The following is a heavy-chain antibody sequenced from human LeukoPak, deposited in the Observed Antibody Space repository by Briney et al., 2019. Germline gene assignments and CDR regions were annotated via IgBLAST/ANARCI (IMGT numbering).Heavy chain of an antibody. CDR3: ARQGISSSSWYDHFDY. CDR2: IYYSGNT. J-gene: IGHJ4*02. D-gene: IGHD6-13*01. V-gene: IGHV4-39*01. CDR1: GGSISSSSYY. Sequence: SETLSLTCTVSGGSISSSSYYWGWIRQPPGKGLEWIGSIYYSGNTYYNSSLKSRVTISVDTSKKQFSMKLSSVTAADTAAYYCARQGISSSSWYDHFDYWGQGTLVTVSS.